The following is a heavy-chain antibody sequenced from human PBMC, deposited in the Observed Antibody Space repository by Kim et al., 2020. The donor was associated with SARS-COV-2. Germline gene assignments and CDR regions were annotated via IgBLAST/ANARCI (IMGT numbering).Heavy chain of an antibody. J-gene: IGHJ6*02. Sequence: GGSLRLSCAASGFTFSSYGMHWVRQAPGKGLEWVAVISYDGSNKYYADSVKGRFTISRDNSKNTLYLQMNSLRAEDTAVYYCAKVRGTAPLLGMDVWGQG. CDR1: GFTFSSYG. V-gene: IGHV3-30*18. D-gene: IGHD3-16*01. CDR3: AKVRGTAPLLGMDV. CDR2: ISYDGSNK.